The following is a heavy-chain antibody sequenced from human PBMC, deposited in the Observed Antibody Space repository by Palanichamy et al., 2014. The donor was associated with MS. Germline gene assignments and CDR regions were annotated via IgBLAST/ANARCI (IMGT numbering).Heavy chain of an antibody. Sequence: EVQVVESGGRLVQPGGSLRLSCTASGFTVTNNYMSWVRQAPGKGLEWVSVIYSGGTTYYADAVKGRFSTSRDVSKNTLYLQMNGLRDDDTAVYYCASIPWGIPMDSRHSPWGQGTLVTVSS. CDR2: IYSGGTT. CDR1: GFTVTNNY. J-gene: IGHJ5*01. D-gene: IGHD7-27*01. CDR3: ASIPWGIPMDSRHSP. V-gene: IGHV3-66*01.